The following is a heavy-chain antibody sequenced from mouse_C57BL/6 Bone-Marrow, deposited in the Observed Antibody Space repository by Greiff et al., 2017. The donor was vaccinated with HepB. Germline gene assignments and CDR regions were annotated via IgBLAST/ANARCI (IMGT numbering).Heavy chain of an antibody. D-gene: IGHD4-1*01. CDR1: GFTFSSYA. CDR3: ARDLGRPWFAY. V-gene: IGHV5-4*01. CDR2: ISDGGSYT. Sequence: VQLKESGGGLVKPGGSLKLSCAASGFTFSSYAMSWVRQTPEKRLEWVATISDGGSYTYYPDNVKGRFTISRDNAKNNLYLQMSHLKSEDTAMYYCARDLGRPWFAYWGQGTLVTVSA. J-gene: IGHJ3*01.